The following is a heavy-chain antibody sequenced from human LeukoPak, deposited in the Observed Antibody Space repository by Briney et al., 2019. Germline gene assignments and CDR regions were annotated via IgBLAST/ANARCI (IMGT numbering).Heavy chain of an antibody. Sequence: SETLSLTCTVSGGSISSSRFYWGWLGQPQGKGLEWHVSIDYSGKTFYNPSLKSRVTISVDTSKNQFSLKLSSVTAADTAVYYCARHCSDGSCYEYWGQGTLVTVSS. CDR1: GGSISSSRFY. CDR2: IDYSGKT. D-gene: IGHD2-15*01. J-gene: IGHJ4*02. CDR3: ARHCSDGSCYEY. V-gene: IGHV4-39*01.